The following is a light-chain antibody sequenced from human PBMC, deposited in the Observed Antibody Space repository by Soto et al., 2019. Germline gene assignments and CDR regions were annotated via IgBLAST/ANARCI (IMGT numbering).Light chain of an antibody. V-gene: IGKV3-15*01. CDR2: GAS. J-gene: IGKJ4*01. CDR3: QHYNNRPLT. CDR1: QSICSD. Sequence: EIVMTQSPATLSVSPGERATLSCRASQSICSDLAWYHHKPGQAPRLLIYGASTRATGIPVRFSGSGSGTEFTLTICCLQSEDFAVYYCQHYNNRPLTFGGGAKVDIK.